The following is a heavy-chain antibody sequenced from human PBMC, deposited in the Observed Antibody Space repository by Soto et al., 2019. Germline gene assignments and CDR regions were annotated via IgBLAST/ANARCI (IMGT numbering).Heavy chain of an antibody. CDR1: GYTFTSYG. V-gene: IGHV1-18*01. D-gene: IGHD2-2*01. CDR2: ISAYNGNT. Sequence: QVQLVQSGAEVKKPGASVKVSCKASGYTFTSYGISWVRQAPGQGLEWMGWISAYNGNTNYAQKLQGRVTMTTDTSTSTAYMELRSLRSDDTAVYYCARDSRFCSSTSCYADFDYWGQGTLVTVSS. J-gene: IGHJ4*02. CDR3: ARDSRFCSSTSCYADFDY.